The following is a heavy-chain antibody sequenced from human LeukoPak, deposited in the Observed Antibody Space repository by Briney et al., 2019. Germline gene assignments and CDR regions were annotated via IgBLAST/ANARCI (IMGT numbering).Heavy chain of an antibody. Sequence: GESLKISCKDSGYSFTSYWIGWVRQMPGKGLEWMGIIYPGDSDTRYSPSFQGQVTISADKSISTAYLQWSSLKASDTAMYCCARLGATVTTGWYYGMDVWGKGTTVTVSS. V-gene: IGHV5-51*01. CDR2: IYPGDSDT. CDR3: ARLGATVTTGWYYGMDV. D-gene: IGHD4-17*01. J-gene: IGHJ6*04. CDR1: GYSFTSYW.